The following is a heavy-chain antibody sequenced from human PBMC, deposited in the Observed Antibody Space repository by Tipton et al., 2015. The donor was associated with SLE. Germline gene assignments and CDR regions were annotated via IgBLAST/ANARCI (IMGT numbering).Heavy chain of an antibody. CDR1: GFPFSNFW. CDR2: INEDGSER. D-gene: IGHD5-18*01. CDR3: VRGLRDTVGMDV. V-gene: IGHV3-7*01. J-gene: IGHJ6*02. Sequence: SLRLSCAVSGFPFSNFWMSWVRQAPGKGLEWVANINEDGSERDHVDSVKGRFTVSRDNAKNSLYLQMNSLRAEDTAVYYYVRGLRDTVGMDVWGQGTMVTVSS.